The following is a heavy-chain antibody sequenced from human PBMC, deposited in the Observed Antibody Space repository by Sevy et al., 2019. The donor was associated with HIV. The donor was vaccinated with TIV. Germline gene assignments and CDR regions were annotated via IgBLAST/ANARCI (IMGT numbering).Heavy chain of an antibody. CDR2: ISYDGSNK. J-gene: IGHJ4*02. Sequence: GGSLRLSCAASGFTFSTYGMHWVRQAPGKGLEWVAVISYDGSNKYYADSVKGRFTISRDNSKNTLYLQMNSLRAEDTDVYYCAKDPDYGDYGYFDYWGQGTLVTVSS. D-gene: IGHD4-17*01. CDR1: GFTFSTYG. V-gene: IGHV3-30*18. CDR3: AKDPDYGDYGYFDY.